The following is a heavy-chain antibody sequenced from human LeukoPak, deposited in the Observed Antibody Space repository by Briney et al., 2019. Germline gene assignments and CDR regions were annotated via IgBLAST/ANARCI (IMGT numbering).Heavy chain of an antibody. CDR2: INPNSGGT. J-gene: IGHJ4*02. CDR3: ARDLANYDFWSGYYPYYFDY. D-gene: IGHD3-3*01. CDR1: GYTFTGYY. V-gene: IGHV1-2*02. Sequence: ASVKVSCKASGYTFTGYYMHWVRQAPGQGLGWMGWINPNSGGTNYAQKFQGRVTMTRDTSISTAYMDLSRLRSDDTAVYYCARDLANYDFWSGYYPYYFDYWGQGTLVTVSS.